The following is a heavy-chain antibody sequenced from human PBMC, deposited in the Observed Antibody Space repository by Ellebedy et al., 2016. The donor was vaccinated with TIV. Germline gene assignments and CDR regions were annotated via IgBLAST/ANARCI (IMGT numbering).Heavy chain of an antibody. D-gene: IGHD3-10*01. J-gene: IGHJ6*02. CDR1: GFNFSIFG. Sequence: GKSLKISCAASGFNFSIFGMHWVRQAPGRGLEWVSFIKYDGSNNYYADSVKGRFTLSRDNSKNTLSLQMDSLRVEDTAVYYCAKETGGLDVWGQGTTVTVSS. V-gene: IGHV3-30*02. CDR2: IKYDGSNN. CDR3: AKETGGLDV.